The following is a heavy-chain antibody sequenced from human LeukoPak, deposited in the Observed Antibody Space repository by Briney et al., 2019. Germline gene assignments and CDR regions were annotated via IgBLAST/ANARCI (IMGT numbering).Heavy chain of an antibody. D-gene: IGHD3-22*01. CDR3: AKDRSDFYSSGYFHPFYFDY. CDR1: GFTFSSYS. V-gene: IGHV3-21*04. CDR2: ISSSSSYI. Sequence: GGSLRLSCAASGFTFSSYSMNWVRQAPGKGLEWVSSISSSSSYIYYADSVKGRFTISRDNAKNSLYLQMNSLRAEDTAVYYCAKDRSDFYSSGYFHPFYFDYWGQGTLVTVSS. J-gene: IGHJ4*02.